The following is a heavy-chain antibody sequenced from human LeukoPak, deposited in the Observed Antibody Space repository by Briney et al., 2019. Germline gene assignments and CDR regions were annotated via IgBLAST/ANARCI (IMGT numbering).Heavy chain of an antibody. CDR1: GGSISSYY. V-gene: IGHV4-59*01. CDR3: GGVGTADAFDI. J-gene: IGHJ3*02. D-gene: IGHD1-14*01. CDR2: IYYSGST. Sequence: SETLSLTCAVPGGSISSYYWSWVRQPPGKGLEWVWYIYYSGSTNYNPSLKSRVTITVDTSKNNLSLKQKSVTAADTAVYYCGGVGTADAFDIWGQGTMVTVSS.